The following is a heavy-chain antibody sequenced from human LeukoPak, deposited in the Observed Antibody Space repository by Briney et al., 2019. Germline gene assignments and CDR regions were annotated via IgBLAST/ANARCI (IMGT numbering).Heavy chain of an antibody. CDR3: ARYRPYYHSSVYYGGFDY. J-gene: IGHJ4*02. D-gene: IGHD3-9*01. CDR2: INTSGST. CDR1: GGSISSYY. Sequence: PSETLSLTCTISGGSISSYYWTWLRQPAGKRLEFIGRINTSGSTNYNSSLETRVTVSMDTSKKQFFLKVKAVSTADTALYYCARYRPYYHSSVYYGGFDYWGQGALVTVSS. V-gene: IGHV4-4*07.